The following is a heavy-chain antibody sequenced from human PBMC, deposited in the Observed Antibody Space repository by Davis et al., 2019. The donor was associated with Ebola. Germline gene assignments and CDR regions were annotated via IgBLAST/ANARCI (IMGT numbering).Heavy chain of an antibody. CDR3: ARGGRFFGP. Sequence: SETLSLTCTVSGDSINSNTFYWGWIRQPPGKGLEWIGEINHSGSTNYNPSLKSRVTISVDTSKNQFSLKLSSVTAADTAVYYCARGGRFFGPWGQGTLVTVSS. J-gene: IGHJ5*02. V-gene: IGHV4-39*07. CDR1: GDSINSNTFY. D-gene: IGHD3-3*01. CDR2: INHSGST.